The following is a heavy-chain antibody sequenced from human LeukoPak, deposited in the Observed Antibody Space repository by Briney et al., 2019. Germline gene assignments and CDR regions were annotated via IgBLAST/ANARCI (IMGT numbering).Heavy chain of an antibody. V-gene: IGHV1-2*02. CDR1: GYTFTGYY. Sequence: ASVKVSCKASGYTFTGYYMHWVRQAPGQGLAWMGWINPNSGGTNYAQKFQGRVTMTRDTSISTAYMELSRLRSDDTAVYYCARDHCSSTSCSIFDYWGQGTLVIVSS. CDR3: ARDHCSSTSCSIFDY. CDR2: INPNSGGT. D-gene: IGHD2-2*01. J-gene: IGHJ4*02.